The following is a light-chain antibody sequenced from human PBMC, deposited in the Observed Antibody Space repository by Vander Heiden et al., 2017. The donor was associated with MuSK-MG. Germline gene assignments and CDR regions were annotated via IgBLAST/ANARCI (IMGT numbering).Light chain of an antibody. CDR1: ISNMGSNY. CDR2: RNN. J-gene: IGLJ1*01. CDR3: AAWDNSLYV. Sequence: QSVLTDPPPASATPGQMLSISCSGSISNMGSNYVYWDQQIPGPAPMLLIYRNNKRPSGVPDRFSGSKSGTTATLTISGLRAVDEADYYCAAWDNSLYVFGTGTKVTVL. V-gene: IGLV1-47*01.